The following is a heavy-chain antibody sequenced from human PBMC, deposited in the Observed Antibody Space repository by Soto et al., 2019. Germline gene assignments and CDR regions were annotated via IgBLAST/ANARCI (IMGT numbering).Heavy chain of an antibody. J-gene: IGHJ4*02. Sequence: GASVKVSCKASGGTFSSYTISWVRQAPGQGLEWMGRIIPILGIANYAQKVQGRVTITADKSTSTAYMELSSLRSEDTAVYYCARDQLRRQHIYFDYWGQGTLVTVSS. V-gene: IGHV1-69*04. CDR2: IIPILGIA. CDR1: GGTFSSYT. CDR3: ARDQLRRQHIYFDY. D-gene: IGHD3-3*01.